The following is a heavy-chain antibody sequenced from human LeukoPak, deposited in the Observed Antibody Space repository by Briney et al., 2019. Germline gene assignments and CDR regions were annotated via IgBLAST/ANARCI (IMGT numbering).Heavy chain of an antibody. CDR3: AKDPGMVEAAPGNY. J-gene: IGHJ4*02. V-gene: IGHV3-23*01. Sequence: GGSLRLSCAASGFTFSSYAMSWVRQAPGKGLEWVSGISGSGGSTYYADSVKGRFTISRDNSKNTLYLQMNSLRAEDTAVYYCAKDPGMVEAAPGNYWGQGTLVTVSS. CDR2: ISGSGGST. CDR1: GFTFSSYA. D-gene: IGHD2-15*01.